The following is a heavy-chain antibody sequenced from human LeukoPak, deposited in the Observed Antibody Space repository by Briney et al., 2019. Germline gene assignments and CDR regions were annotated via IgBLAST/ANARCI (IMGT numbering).Heavy chain of an antibody. D-gene: IGHD6-19*01. Sequence: SETLSLTCTVSGGSISSYYWSWIRQPPGKGLEWIGYIYYSGSTNYNPSLKSRVTISVDTSKNQFSLKLSSVTAADTVVYYCARGGSGWYRTYYYYGMDVWGQGTTVTVSS. CDR1: GGSISSYY. CDR3: ARGGSGWYRTYYYYGMDV. V-gene: IGHV4-59*12. CDR2: IYYSGST. J-gene: IGHJ6*02.